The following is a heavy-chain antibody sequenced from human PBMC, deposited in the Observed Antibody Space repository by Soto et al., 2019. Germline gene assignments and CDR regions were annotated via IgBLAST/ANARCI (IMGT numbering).Heavy chain of an antibody. CDR3: ARAMFGELFFFDY. D-gene: IGHD3-10*02. CDR2: IYYSGST. J-gene: IGHJ4*02. V-gene: IGHV4-59*01. Sequence: PLEILSLTCTVSGGSISSYCWSWIRQPPGKGLEWIGYIYYSGSTNYNPSLKSRVTISVDTSKNQFSLKLSSVTAADTAVYYCARAMFGELFFFDYWGQGTLVTV. CDR1: GGSISSYC.